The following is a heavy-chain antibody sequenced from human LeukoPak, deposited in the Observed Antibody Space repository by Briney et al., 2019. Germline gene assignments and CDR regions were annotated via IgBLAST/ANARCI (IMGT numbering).Heavy chain of an antibody. J-gene: IGHJ4*02. Sequence: PGGSLRLSCAASGFTFSSYAVHWVRQAPGKGLEWVAVISYDGSNKYYADSVKGRFTISRDNSKNTLYLQMNSLRAEDTAVYYCARSNYYDSSGYYWPYFDYWGQGTLVTVSS. CDR1: GFTFSSYA. CDR2: ISYDGSNK. CDR3: ARSNYYDSSGYYWPYFDY. V-gene: IGHV3-30-3*01. D-gene: IGHD3-22*01.